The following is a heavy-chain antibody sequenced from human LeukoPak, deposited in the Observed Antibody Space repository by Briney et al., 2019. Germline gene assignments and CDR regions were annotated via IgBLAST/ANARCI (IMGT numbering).Heavy chain of an antibody. J-gene: IGHJ6*02. Sequence: PGGSLRLSCAASGFTFSSYAMSWVRQAPGRGLEWVSAISGSGGSTYYADSVKGRFTISRDNSKNTLYLQMNSLRAEDTAVYYCTIPPHGYYYYGMDVWGQGTTVTVSS. V-gene: IGHV3-23*01. CDR3: TIPPHGYYYYGMDV. CDR1: GFTFSSYA. CDR2: ISGSGGST.